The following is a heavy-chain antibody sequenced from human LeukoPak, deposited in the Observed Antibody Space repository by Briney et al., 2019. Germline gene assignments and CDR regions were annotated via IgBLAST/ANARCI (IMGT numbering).Heavy chain of an antibody. D-gene: IGHD1-26*01. V-gene: IGHV4-39*07. CDR3: AREAGSTIDY. CDR1: GGSISTSNYY. J-gene: IGHJ4*02. Sequence: SETLSLTCTVSGGSISTSNYYWGWLRQPRGKGLEWIGEINHSGSTNYTPSLKSPVTISVDTSKNQFSLKLSSVTAADTAVYYCAREAGSTIDYWGQGTLVTVSS. CDR2: INHSGST.